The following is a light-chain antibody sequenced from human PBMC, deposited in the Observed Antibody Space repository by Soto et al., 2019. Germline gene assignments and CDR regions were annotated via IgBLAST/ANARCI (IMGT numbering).Light chain of an antibody. V-gene: IGLV2-23*02. CDR1: SSDVGSHNL. CDR2: EVS. CDR3: CSYGGSRAV. Sequence: QSALTQPASVSGSPGQSITISCTGTSSDVGSHNLVSWYQQHPGQAPKLMIYEVSKRPLGVSARFSASKSGNTASLTISGLLAEDEADHYGCSYGGSRAVFGGGTQLTVL. J-gene: IGLJ7*01.